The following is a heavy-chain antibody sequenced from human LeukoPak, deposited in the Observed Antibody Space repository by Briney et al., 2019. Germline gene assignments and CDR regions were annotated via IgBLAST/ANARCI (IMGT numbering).Heavy chain of an antibody. CDR2: IKSKADGGTT. J-gene: IGHJ3*02. D-gene: IGHD1-26*01. CDR1: GFTFINAW. V-gene: IGHV3-15*01. CDR3: TTEYEGSGSASDI. Sequence: PGGSLRLSCAASGFTFINAWMSWVRQAPGKGLEWVGRIKSKADGGTTDYAASVKGRFTISRDNSENTLQMNSLKTEDTAVYYCTTEYEGSGSASDIWGQGTMVTVSS.